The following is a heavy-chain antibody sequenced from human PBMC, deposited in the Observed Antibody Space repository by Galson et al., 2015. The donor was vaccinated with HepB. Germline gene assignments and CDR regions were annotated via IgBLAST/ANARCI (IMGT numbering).Heavy chain of an antibody. CDR2: IFAGGGST. CDR3: ARETPDTYYFDS. CDR1: GYTPTNYH. Sequence: SVKVSCKASGYTPTNYHFHWVRQAPGQGPEWMGKIFAGGGSTRFAERFQGRVTLTRDSPTSTIYMEVSSLRSDDTAVYYCARETPDTYYFDSWGQGTLVTVSS. V-gene: IGHV1-46*01. D-gene: IGHD2-15*01. J-gene: IGHJ4*02.